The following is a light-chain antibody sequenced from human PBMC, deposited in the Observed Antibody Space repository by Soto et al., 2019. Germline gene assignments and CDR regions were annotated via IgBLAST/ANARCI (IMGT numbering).Light chain of an antibody. V-gene: IGLV2-14*01. J-gene: IGLJ1*01. Sequence: QSALTQPASVSGSPGQSITISCTGTSSDVGGYRYVSWYQQHPGKAPKLMIYEVSNRPSGVSNRFSGSKSGNTASLTISGLQAEDEADYYCSSYTSGSTYVFGTGTKVTAL. CDR2: EVS. CDR3: SSYTSGSTYV. CDR1: SSDVGGYRY.